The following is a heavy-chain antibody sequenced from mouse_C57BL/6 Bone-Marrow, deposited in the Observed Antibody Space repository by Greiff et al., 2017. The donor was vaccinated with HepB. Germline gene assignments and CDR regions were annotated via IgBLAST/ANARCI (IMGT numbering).Heavy chain of an antibody. V-gene: IGHV1-82*01. CDR1: GYAFSSSW. J-gene: IGHJ2*01. D-gene: IGHD2-3*01. CDR3: ASGYDGYSDFDY. Sequence: QVQLQQSGPELVKPGASVKISCKASGYAFSSSWMNWVKQRPGKGLEWIGRIYPGDGDTNYNGKFKGKATLTADKSSSTAYMQLSSLTSEDSAVYFCASGYDGYSDFDYWGQGTTLTVSS. CDR2: IYPGDGDT.